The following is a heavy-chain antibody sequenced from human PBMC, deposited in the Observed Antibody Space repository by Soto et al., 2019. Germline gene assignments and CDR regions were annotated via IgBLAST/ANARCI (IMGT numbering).Heavy chain of an antibody. V-gene: IGHV5-51*01. CDR2: IYPGDSDT. Sequence: GESLKISCQGSGYRFTTYWIAWVRPMPGKGLEWMGIIYPGDSDTRYSPSFQGQVTMSADKSISTAYLQWSSLKASDTAIYYCGIKNGTTTGMDVWGQGTTVTVSS. CDR1: GYRFTTYW. D-gene: IGHD1-7*01. CDR3: GIKNGTTTGMDV. J-gene: IGHJ6*02.